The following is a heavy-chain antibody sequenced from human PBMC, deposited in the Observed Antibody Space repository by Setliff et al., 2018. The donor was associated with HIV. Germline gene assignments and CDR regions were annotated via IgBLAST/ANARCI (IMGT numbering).Heavy chain of an antibody. CDR3: ARATGPTYYFDF. Sequence: KTSETLSLTCAVYGGSFSGYYWSWIRQPPGEGLEWIGEINVGGSTNYNPSLKSRVTISVDTSKNQFSLRLTYVTAADTALYYCARATGPTYYFDFWAQGTLVTVSS. CDR2: INVGGST. CDR1: GGSFSGYY. J-gene: IGHJ4*02. V-gene: IGHV4-34*01.